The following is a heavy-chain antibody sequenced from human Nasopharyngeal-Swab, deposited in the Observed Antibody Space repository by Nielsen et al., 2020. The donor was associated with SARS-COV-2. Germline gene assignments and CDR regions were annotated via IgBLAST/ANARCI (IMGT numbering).Heavy chain of an antibody. CDR2: IWYDGSNK. J-gene: IGHJ6*03. CDR3: AKAWAAAGLSFYYYMDV. V-gene: IGHV3-33*06. Sequence: VRQAPGKGLEWVAVIWYDGSNKYYADSVKGRFTISRDNSKNTLYLQMHGLRAEDTAIYFCAKAWAAAGLSFYYYMDVWGKGTTVTV. D-gene: IGHD6-13*01.